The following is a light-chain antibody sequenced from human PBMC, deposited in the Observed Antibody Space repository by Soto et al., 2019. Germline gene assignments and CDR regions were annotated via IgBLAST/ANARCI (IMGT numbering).Light chain of an antibody. V-gene: IGKV3-11*01. Sequence: EIWLTQSPATLSLSPGERATLSCGASQSVSSYLAWYQQRPGQAPRLLIYDASKRATGIPARLSGSGSGTDFTLTISSLETEDFAVYYCQQRTIWPHSITFGHGTRLEIK. CDR3: QQRTIWPHSIT. CDR1: QSVSSY. J-gene: IGKJ5*01. CDR2: DAS.